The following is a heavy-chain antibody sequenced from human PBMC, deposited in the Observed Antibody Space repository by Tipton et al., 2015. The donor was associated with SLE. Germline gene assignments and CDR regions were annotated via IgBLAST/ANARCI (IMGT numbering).Heavy chain of an antibody. J-gene: IGHJ3*02. Sequence: QVQLVQSGPEVKKPGASVKVSCKASGYTFTRYYMHWVRQAPGQGLEWMGIINPSGGSTSYPQKFQGRVTMTRDTSTSTVYVELSNLRSEDTAVYFCARGGYSYGYGVDAFDIWGHGTMVTVSS. CDR3: ARGGYSYGYGVDAFDI. V-gene: IGHV1-46*01. D-gene: IGHD5-18*01. CDR1: GYTFTRYY. CDR2: INPSGGST.